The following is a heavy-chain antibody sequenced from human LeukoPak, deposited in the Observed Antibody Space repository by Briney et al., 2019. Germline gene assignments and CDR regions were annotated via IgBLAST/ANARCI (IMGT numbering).Heavy chain of an antibody. V-gene: IGHV3-33*08. CDR3: AREGPRGNSQFDY. CDR1: GFTFSNYA. D-gene: IGHD2/OR15-2a*01. CDR2: IWYDGSNK. J-gene: IGHJ4*02. Sequence: GGSLRLSCAASGFTFSNYAMNWVRQTPGKGLEWVALIWYDGSNKYYADSVKGRLTISRDNPKNTLYLQMNSLRAEDTAVYYCAREGPRGNSQFDYWGQGTLVTVSS.